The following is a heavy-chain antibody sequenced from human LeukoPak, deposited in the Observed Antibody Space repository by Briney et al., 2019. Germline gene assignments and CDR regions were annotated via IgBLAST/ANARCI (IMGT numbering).Heavy chain of an antibody. CDR2: ISTSSSYI. CDR3: ARNRGDPSYFDY. Sequence: GGSLRLSCAASGFTFSTYVMTWVRQAPGKGLERVSSISTSSSYIYYADSVKGRFTISRNNPKNSLYLQMNSLRAEDTAVYYCARNRGDPSYFDYWGQGTLVTVSS. J-gene: IGHJ4*02. V-gene: IGHV3-21*01. CDR1: GFTFSTYV. D-gene: IGHD4-17*01.